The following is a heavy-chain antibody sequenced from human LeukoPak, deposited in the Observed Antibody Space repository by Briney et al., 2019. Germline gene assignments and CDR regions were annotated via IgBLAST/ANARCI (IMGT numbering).Heavy chain of an antibody. CDR1: GGSISSGHYY. D-gene: IGHD3-3*01. CDR3: AKTRITTFHDAFDM. V-gene: IGHV4-39*01. CDR2: IYYSGST. J-gene: IGHJ3*02. Sequence: SETLSLTCTVSGGSISSGHYYWGWIRQPPGKGLEWIGTIYYSGSTYYNPSLKSRVTMSVDTSKNRFSLKLSSVTAADTAIYYCAKTRITTFHDAFDMWGQGAMVTVSS.